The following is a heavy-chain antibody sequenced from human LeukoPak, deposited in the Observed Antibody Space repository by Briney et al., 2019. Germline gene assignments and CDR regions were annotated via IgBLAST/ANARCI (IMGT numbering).Heavy chain of an antibody. Sequence: SETLSLTCTVSGGSISSSSYYWGWIRQPPGKGLEWIGSIYYSETTYYNPSLKSRVTISVDTSKNQFSLKLSSVTAADTAVYYCARDRDSSGWYRMVGFDYWGQGTLVTVSS. CDR2: IYYSETT. V-gene: IGHV4-39*07. CDR3: ARDRDSSGWYRMVGFDY. D-gene: IGHD6-19*01. J-gene: IGHJ4*02. CDR1: GGSISSSSYY.